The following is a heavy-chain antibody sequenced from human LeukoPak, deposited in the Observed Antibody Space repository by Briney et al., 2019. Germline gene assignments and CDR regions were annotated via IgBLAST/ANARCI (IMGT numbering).Heavy chain of an antibody. Sequence: PGGSLRLSCAASGFTFSSYAMSWVRQAPGKGLEWVSAISGSGGSTYYADSVKGRFTISRDNSKNTLYLQMNSLRAEGTAVYYCVKDGGYSYGYGAFDIWGQGTMVTVSS. CDR3: VKDGGYSYGYGAFDI. D-gene: IGHD5-18*01. CDR1: GFTFSSYA. CDR2: ISGSGGST. V-gene: IGHV3-23*01. J-gene: IGHJ3*02.